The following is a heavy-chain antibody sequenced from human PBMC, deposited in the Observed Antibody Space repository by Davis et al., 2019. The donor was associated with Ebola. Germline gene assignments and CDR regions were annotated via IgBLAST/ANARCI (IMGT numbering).Heavy chain of an antibody. D-gene: IGHD2-15*01. CDR1: GFTFSTYT. Sequence: PGGSLRLSCAASGFTFSTYTMDWVRQAPGKGLEWVSSIGSGSTPMHYADSVKGRFTISRDNAKNSVYLQMNSLRVEDTGIYYCVRDAGWQRLDNWGQGTLVTVSS. V-gene: IGHV3-21*06. J-gene: IGHJ4*02. CDR3: VRDAGWQRLDN. CDR2: IGSGSTPM.